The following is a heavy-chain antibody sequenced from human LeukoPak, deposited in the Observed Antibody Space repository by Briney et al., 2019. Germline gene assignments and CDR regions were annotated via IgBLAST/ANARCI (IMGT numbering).Heavy chain of an antibody. CDR2: IYYSGST. CDR1: GGSISSGGYY. CDR3: ARGAPGGYDILYQHWYFDL. V-gene: IGHV4-31*03. Sequence: SETLSLTCTVSGGSISSGGYYWSWIRQHPGKGLEWIGYIYYSGSTYYNPSLKSRVTISVDTSKNQFSLKLSSVTAADTAVYYCARGAPGGYDILYQHWYFDLWGRGTLVTVSS. J-gene: IGHJ2*01. D-gene: IGHD3-9*01.